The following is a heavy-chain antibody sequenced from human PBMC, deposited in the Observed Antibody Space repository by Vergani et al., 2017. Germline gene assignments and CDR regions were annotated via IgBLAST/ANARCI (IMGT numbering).Heavy chain of an antibody. Sequence: QVQLAQSGAEVKKPGASVKVSCKASGYTFTGYYMHWVRQAPGQGLEWMGWINPNSGGTNYAQKFQGRVTITADKSTSTAYMELSSLRSEDTAVYYCARDPVATSSFDYWGQGTLVTVSS. CDR3: ARDPVATSSFDY. CDR1: GYTFTGYY. D-gene: IGHD5-12*01. CDR2: INPNSGGT. J-gene: IGHJ4*02. V-gene: IGHV1-2*02.